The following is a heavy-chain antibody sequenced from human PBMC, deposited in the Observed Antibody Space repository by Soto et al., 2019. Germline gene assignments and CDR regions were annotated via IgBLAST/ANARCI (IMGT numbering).Heavy chain of an antibody. D-gene: IGHD6-19*01. CDR3: ARGTPVADDY. CDR2: IYHSGST. CDR1: GGSISSGGYS. Sequence: QLQLQESGSGLVKPSQTLSLTCAVSGGSISSGGYSWSWIRQPPGKGLEWIGYIYHSGSTYYNPALKSRGTISVDRSKIQCSLKLSSVTAADTAVYYCARGTPVADDYWGQGTLVTVSS. V-gene: IGHV4-30-2*01. J-gene: IGHJ4*02.